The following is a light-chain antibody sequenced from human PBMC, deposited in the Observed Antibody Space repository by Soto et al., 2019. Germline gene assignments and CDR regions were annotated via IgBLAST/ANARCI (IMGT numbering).Light chain of an antibody. V-gene: IGKV1-39*01. CDR1: QYIGSF. CDR3: QQTFSTPLT. CDR2: SAF. Sequence: DIQMTQSPSPLSASIGDRVTITRRASQYIGSFLTWYQQKPGEAPRLLVYSAFSRPSGVPSRFSGSGSETDFTLTIDSLQPEDFATYYCQQTFSTPLTFGGGTKVDI. J-gene: IGKJ4*01.